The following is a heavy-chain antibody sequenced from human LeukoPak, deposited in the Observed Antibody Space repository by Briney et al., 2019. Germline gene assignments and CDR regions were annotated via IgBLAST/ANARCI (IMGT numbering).Heavy chain of an antibody. CDR1: GFTSGSFA. J-gene: IGHJ4*02. D-gene: IGHD6-19*01. Sequence: GGSLRLSCAASGFTSGSFAMNWVRQTPGKGLEWVASLEQDGGDKYYVDSVKGRFTISRDNAENSLYLQMNSLRAEDTAVYHCARETRGAVGSYWGQGTLVTVSS. V-gene: IGHV3-7*05. CDR3: ARETRGAVGSY. CDR2: LEQDGGDK.